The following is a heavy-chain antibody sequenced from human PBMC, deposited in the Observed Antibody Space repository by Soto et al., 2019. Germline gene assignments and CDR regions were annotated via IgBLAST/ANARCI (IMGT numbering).Heavy chain of an antibody. D-gene: IGHD5-18*01. V-gene: IGHV3-21*01. J-gene: IGHJ4*02. Sequence: PGGSLRLSCATSGFTFSDYSMNRVRQAPGKGLEWVAAISSSGNYIYSADSVKGRFTISIDNTKSTLNLQMNSLRAEDTAVYYCARTGRSIQFEDXWGQGTLVTVSX. CDR3: ARTGRSIQFEDX. CDR1: GFTFSDYS. CDR2: ISSSGNYI.